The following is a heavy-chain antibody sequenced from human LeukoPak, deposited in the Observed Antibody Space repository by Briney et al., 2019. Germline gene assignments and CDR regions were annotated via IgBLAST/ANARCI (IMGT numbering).Heavy chain of an antibody. CDR1: GGSISSGGYS. D-gene: IGHD6-13*01. J-gene: IGHJ4*02. CDR3: ARQIASAGTAGFDF. V-gene: IGHV4-30-2*03. CDR2: IYSTGST. Sequence: SETLSLTCAVSGGSISSGGYSWSWIRQPPGKGLEWTGRIYSTGSTNYNPSLKSRVTMSVDTSKNQFSLRLRSVTAADTAVYYCARQIASAGTAGFDFWGQGALVTVSS.